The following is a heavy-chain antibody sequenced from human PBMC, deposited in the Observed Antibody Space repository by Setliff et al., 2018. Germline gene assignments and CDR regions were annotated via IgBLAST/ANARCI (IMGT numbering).Heavy chain of an antibody. CDR3: ARQGGNYYFQY. CDR2: INVGNGNT. Sequence: ASVKVSCKASGYTLPNYPIHWLRQAPGQRPEWMGWINVGNGNTKYSQEFQGRVTLTRDTSASTAYVELSSLTSEDMAVYYCARQGGNYYFQYWGQGTLVTVSS. J-gene: IGHJ4*02. V-gene: IGHV1-3*03. D-gene: IGHD3-16*01. CDR1: GYTLPNYP.